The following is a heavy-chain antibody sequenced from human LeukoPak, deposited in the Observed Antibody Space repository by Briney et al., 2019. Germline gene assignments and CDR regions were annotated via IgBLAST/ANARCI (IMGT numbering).Heavy chain of an antibody. Sequence: GASVKVSCKASGYTFTSYYMHWVRQAPGQGLEWMGIINPSGGSTSYAQKFQGRVTMTRDTSTSTAYMELSSLRSEDTAVYYCAREIITSVAGINYFDYWGQGTLVTVSS. J-gene: IGHJ4*02. CDR3: AREIITSVAGINYFDY. CDR2: INPSGGST. D-gene: IGHD6-19*01. CDR1: GYTFTSYY. V-gene: IGHV1-46*01.